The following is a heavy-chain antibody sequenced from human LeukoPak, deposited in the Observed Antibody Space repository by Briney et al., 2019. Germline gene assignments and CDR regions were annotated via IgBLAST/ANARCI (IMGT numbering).Heavy chain of an antibody. J-gene: IGHJ6*02. CDR2: IYYSGST. D-gene: IGHD2-15*01. CDR1: GGSISSYY. CDR3: ATAASGRNYYYGMDV. Sequence: SETLSLTCTVSGGSISSYYRSWIRQPPGKGLEWIGYIYYSGSTNYNPSLKSRVTISVDTSKNQFSLKLSSVTAADTAVYYCATAASGRNYYYGMDVWGQGTTVTVSS. V-gene: IGHV4-59*01.